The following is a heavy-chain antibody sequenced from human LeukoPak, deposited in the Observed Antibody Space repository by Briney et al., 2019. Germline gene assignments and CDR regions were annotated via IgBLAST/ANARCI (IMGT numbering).Heavy chain of an antibody. D-gene: IGHD2-15*01. Sequence: SETLSLTCAVCGGSFSGYYWSWIRQPPGKGLEWIGEINHSGSTNYNPSLKSRVTISVDTSKNQFSLKLSSVTAADTAVYYCARRHPYCSGGSCHYNWFDPWGQGTLVTVSS. CDR2: INHSGST. J-gene: IGHJ5*02. CDR3: ARRHPYCSGGSCHYNWFDP. CDR1: GGSFSGYY. V-gene: IGHV4-34*01.